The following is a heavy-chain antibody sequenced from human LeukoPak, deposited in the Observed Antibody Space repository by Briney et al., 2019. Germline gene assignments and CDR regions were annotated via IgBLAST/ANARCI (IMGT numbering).Heavy chain of an antibody. J-gene: IGHJ4*02. D-gene: IGHD2-21*02. Sequence: GGSLRLSCAASGFTFSTYAMSWVCQAPGKGLEWVSGISGSGGSTYYADSVKGRSTISRDNSKNTLFLQMNSLRAEDTAVYYCAKQESGGDFYFDYWGQGTLVTVSS. V-gene: IGHV3-23*01. CDR3: AKQESGGDFYFDY. CDR1: GFTFSTYA. CDR2: ISGSGGST.